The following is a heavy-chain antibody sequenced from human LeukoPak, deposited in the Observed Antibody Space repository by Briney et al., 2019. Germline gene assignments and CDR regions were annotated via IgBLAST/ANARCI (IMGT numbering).Heavy chain of an antibody. J-gene: IGHJ4*02. CDR2: ISYDGSNK. V-gene: IGHV3-30-3*01. Sequence: AGGSLRLSCAASGFTFSSYAMHWVRQAPGKGLEWVAVISYDGSNKYYADSVKGRFTISRDNSKNTLYLRMNSLRAEDTAVYYCARSSKGKATVTTFRLYFDYWGQGTLVTVSS. CDR1: GFTFSSYA. D-gene: IGHD4-17*01. CDR3: ARSSKGKATVTTFRLYFDY.